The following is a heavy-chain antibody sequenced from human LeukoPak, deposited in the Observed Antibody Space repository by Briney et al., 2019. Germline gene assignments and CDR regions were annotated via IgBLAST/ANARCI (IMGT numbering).Heavy chain of an antibody. CDR3: ARASRLGELSLGY. CDR1: GGSIGSGGHH. V-gene: IGHV4-31*03. Sequence: PSQTLSLTCTVSGGSIGSGGHHWSWIRQHPGKGLEWIGYIYYSGTTYYNPSLKSRVTISLGTSKNQFSLQLSSVTAADTAVYYCARASRLGELSLGYWGQGTLVTVSS. D-gene: IGHD3-16*02. J-gene: IGHJ4*02. CDR2: IYYSGTT.